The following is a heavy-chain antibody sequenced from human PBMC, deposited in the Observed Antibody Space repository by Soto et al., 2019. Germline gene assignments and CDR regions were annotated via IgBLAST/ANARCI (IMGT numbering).Heavy chain of an antibody. Sequence: QVQLVESGGGVVQPGRSLRLSCAASGFTFSSYAMHWVRQAPGKGLEWVAVISYDGSNKYYADSVKGRFTISRDNSKNPLYLQMNSLRAEDTAVYYWATVDYWGQGTLVTVSS. CDR2: ISYDGSNK. CDR3: ATVDY. V-gene: IGHV3-30-3*01. J-gene: IGHJ4*02. CDR1: GFTFSSYA.